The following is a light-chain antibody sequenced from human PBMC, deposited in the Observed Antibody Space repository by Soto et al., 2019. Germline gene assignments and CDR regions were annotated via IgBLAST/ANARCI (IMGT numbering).Light chain of an antibody. J-gene: IGKJ1*01. Sequence: DIQMTQSPSSLSASVGDRVTITGRASQSISNYLNWYQQKPGKAPKLLIYGASNLQSGVPSRFSGSGSGTDFTLTISSLQPEDFATYYCQQSYSTPRTFGQGTKVEIK. V-gene: IGKV1-39*01. CDR1: QSISNY. CDR3: QQSYSTPRT. CDR2: GAS.